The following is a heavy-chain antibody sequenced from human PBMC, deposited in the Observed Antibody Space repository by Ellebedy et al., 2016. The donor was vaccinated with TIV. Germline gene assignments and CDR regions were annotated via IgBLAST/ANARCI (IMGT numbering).Heavy chain of an antibody. CDR2: ISGSGGST. D-gene: IGHD5-18*01. V-gene: IGHV3-23*01. CDR3: AKGVGYSYPSGMDV. CDR1: GGSFSGYY. Sequence: ETLSLXCAVYGGSFSGYYWSWIRQRPGKGLEWVSAISGSGGSTYYADSVKGRFTISRDNSKNTLYLQMNSLRAEDTAVYCCAKGVGYSYPSGMDVWGQGTTVTVSS. J-gene: IGHJ6*02.